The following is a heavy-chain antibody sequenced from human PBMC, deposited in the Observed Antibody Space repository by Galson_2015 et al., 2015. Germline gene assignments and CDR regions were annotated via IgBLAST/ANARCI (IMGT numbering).Heavy chain of an antibody. Sequence: CAISGDSVSSNSAAWNWIRQSPSRGLEWLGRIYYRSTWFHDYAVSVKSRITINPDTSKNQFSLQLNSLTPEDTAVYYCAKDRTGAFDYWGQGTLVTISS. V-gene: IGHV6-1*01. CDR2: IYYRSTWFH. J-gene: IGHJ4*02. CDR3: AKDRTGAFDY. CDR1: GDSVSSNSAA. D-gene: IGHD2-8*02.